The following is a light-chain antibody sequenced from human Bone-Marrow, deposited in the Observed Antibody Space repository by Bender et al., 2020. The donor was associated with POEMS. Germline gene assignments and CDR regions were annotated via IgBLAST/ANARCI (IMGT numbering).Light chain of an antibody. CDR1: QLGDQY. Sequence: SYGLPQPPSVSVSPGHTANITCSGDQLGDQYASWYQLKPGQSPVLVIYEDNKRPSGIPERFSGSNSGNIATLTISGTQALDEADYYCQAWDTSSVVFGGGTKLTVL. J-gene: IGLJ3*02. CDR3: QAWDTSSVV. V-gene: IGLV3-1*01. CDR2: EDN.